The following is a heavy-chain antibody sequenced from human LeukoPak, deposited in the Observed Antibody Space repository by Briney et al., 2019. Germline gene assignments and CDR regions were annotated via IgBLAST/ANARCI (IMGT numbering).Heavy chain of an antibody. D-gene: IGHD1-1*01. CDR2: IYPGDSDT. CDR1: GYSFTSYW. Sequence: GESLKISCKGSGYSFTSYWIGWVRQMPGKGLEWMGIIYPGDSDTRYSPSFQGQVTISADKSISTAYLQWSSLKASDTAMYYCARLVNWNDVLVFDAFDIWGQGTMVTVSS. J-gene: IGHJ3*02. V-gene: IGHV5-51*01. CDR3: ARLVNWNDVLVFDAFDI.